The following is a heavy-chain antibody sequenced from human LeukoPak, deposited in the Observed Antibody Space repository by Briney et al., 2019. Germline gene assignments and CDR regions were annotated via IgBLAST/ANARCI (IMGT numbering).Heavy chain of an antibody. CDR2: IRSNSDGGTI. D-gene: IGHD3-22*01. CDR3: ATDFYDST. Sequence: GGSLRLSCADSGFTFSGYWMNWVRQAPGKGLEWVGRIRSNSDGGTIDYAAPVKGRFTLSRDDSKTTLYLQMNSLQTEDTAVYYCATDFYDSTWGQGTLVTVSS. J-gene: IGHJ5*02. V-gene: IGHV3-15*07. CDR1: GFTFSGYW.